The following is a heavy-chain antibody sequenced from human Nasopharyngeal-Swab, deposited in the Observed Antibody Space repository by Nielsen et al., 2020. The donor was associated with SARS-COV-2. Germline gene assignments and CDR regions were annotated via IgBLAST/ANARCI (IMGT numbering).Heavy chain of an antibody. CDR3: ARPGDYDSSGYYEY. J-gene: IGHJ4*02. D-gene: IGHD3-22*01. Sequence: SVKVSCKASGDTFTSSAISWVRQAPGQGLEWMGGLIPILGIANYAQRFRGRVSITADKSTNTAYMELSSLRSEDTAIYYCARPGDYDSSGYYEYWGQGTLVTVSP. CDR1: GDTFTSSA. CDR2: LIPILGIA. V-gene: IGHV1-69*10.